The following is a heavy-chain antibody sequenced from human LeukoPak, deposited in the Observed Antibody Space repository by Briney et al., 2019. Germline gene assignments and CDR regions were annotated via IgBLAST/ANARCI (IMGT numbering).Heavy chain of an antibody. CDR3: ARDCGGRPGTKVNYFDY. CDR1: GDTFTTYY. CDR2: INLSGATT. Sequence: ASVKVSCKASGDTFTTYYMHWVRQAPGQGLEWMGIINLSGATTSYAQKFQGRVTMSRDTSTSTVYMELSSLRSEDTAVYYCARDCGGRPGTKVNYFDYWGRGTLVTVSS. D-gene: IGHD2-21*01. V-gene: IGHV1-46*01. J-gene: IGHJ4*02.